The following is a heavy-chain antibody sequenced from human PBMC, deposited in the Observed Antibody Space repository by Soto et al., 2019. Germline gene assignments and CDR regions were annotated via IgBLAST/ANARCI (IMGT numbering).Heavy chain of an antibody. V-gene: IGHV3-11*01. Sequence: QVQLVESGGGLVKPGGSLRLSCAASGFTFSDYYMSWIRQAPGKGLEWVSYISSSGSTIYYAESVKGRFTICRDNGKNSLYLQMNSLRAEDTAVYCCAIGPTSSWYPGWFDTWGQGTLVTVSS. CDR2: ISSSGSTI. CDR3: AIGPTSSWYPGWFDT. J-gene: IGHJ5*02. CDR1: GFTFSDYY. D-gene: IGHD6-13*01.